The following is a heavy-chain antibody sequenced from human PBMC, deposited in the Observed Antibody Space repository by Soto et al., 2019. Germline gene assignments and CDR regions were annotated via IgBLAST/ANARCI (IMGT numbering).Heavy chain of an antibody. CDR3: ARDRRVYAFDI. CDR1: GFTFSSYG. J-gene: IGHJ3*02. V-gene: IGHV3-33*01. D-gene: IGHD2-8*01. Sequence: GGSLRLSCAASGFTFSSYGMHWVRQAPGKGLEWVAVIWYDGSNKYYADSVKGRFTISRDNSKNTLYLQMNSLRAEDTAVYYCARDRRVYAFDIWGQGTMVTVSS. CDR2: IWYDGSNK.